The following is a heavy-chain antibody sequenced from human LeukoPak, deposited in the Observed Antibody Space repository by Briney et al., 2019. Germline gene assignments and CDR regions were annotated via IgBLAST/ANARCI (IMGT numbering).Heavy chain of an antibody. Sequence: PGGSLRLSCTASGFTFTDYIMHWVRQAPGKGLEWVSLISWDGGSTYYADSVKGRFTISRDNSKNSLYLQMNSLRTEDTALYYCAKDIGEGAWATQEYSSGFPLYYYYGMDVWGQGTTVTVSS. J-gene: IGHJ6*02. CDR2: ISWDGGST. CDR1: GFTFTDYI. V-gene: IGHV3-43*01. CDR3: AKDIGEGAWATQEYSSGFPLYYYYGMDV. D-gene: IGHD6-19*01.